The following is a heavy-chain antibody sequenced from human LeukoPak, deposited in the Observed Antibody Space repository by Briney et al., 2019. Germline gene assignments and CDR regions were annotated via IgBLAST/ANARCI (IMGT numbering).Heavy chain of an antibody. V-gene: IGHV3-30*03. CDR3: AREVRGLDY. Sequence: GGSLRLSCAASGFTFSSYGMHWVRQAPGKGLEWVAVISYDGSNKYYADSVKGRFTISRDNAKSSLFLQMNSLRAEDTAVYFCAREVRGLDYWGQGTLVTVSS. J-gene: IGHJ4*02. D-gene: IGHD3-10*01. CDR2: ISYDGSNK. CDR1: GFTFSSYG.